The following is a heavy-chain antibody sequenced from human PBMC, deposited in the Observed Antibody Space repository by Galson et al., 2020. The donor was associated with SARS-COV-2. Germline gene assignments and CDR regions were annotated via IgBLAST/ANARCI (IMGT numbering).Heavy chain of an antibody. J-gene: IGHJ4*02. CDR3: ARGPYYDIALDY. V-gene: IGHV3-7*03. Sequence: GESLKISCAASGFTFSNYYMNWVRQAPGKGLEWVANIKQDGSEKYYVGSMKGRFTISRDNARNSLYLEINNLRAEDTAVYYCARGPYYDIALDYWGQGTLVTVSS. D-gene: IGHD3-9*01. CDR2: IKQDGSEK. CDR1: GFTFSNYY.